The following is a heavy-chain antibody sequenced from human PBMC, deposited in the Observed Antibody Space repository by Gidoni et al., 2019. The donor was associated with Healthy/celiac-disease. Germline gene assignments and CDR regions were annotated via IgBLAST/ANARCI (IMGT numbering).Heavy chain of an antibody. V-gene: IGHV4-61*01. D-gene: IGHD2-21*02. J-gene: IGHJ4*02. Sequence: QVQLQESGPGLVKPSETLSLTCTVSVGSVSSGSYYWSWIRQPPGKGLEWIGYIYYSGSTNYNPSLKSRVTISVDTSKNQFSLKLSSVTAADTAVYYCARDFYGGNSGGRFDYWGQGTLVTVSS. CDR3: ARDFYGGNSGGRFDY. CDR1: VGSVSSGSYY. CDR2: IYYSGST.